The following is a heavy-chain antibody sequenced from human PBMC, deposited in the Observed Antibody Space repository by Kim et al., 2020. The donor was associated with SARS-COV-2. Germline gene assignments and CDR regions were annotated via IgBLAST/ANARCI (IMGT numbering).Heavy chain of an antibody. CDR3: ARHFGSSWSYYYYYGM. Sequence: SETLSLTCTVSGGSISSSSYYWGWIRQPPGKGLEWIGSIYYSGSTYYNPSLKSRVTISVDTSKNQFSLKLSSVTAADTAVYYCARHFGSSWSYYYYYGM. J-gene: IGHJ6*01. D-gene: IGHD6-13*01. CDR2: IYYSGST. CDR1: GGSISSSSYY. V-gene: IGHV4-39*01.